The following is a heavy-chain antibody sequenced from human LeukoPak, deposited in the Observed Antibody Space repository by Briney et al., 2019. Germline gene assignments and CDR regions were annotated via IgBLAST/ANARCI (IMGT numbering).Heavy chain of an antibody. V-gene: IGHV3-23*01. J-gene: IGHJ4*02. Sequence: GGSLRLSCAASGFTFTTYAMSWVRQAPGKGLEWVSTISGSGSSTYYADSVKGRFTISRDNAKNSLYLQMNSLRAEDTAVYYRGRGGYDFWSGYPFDYWGQGTLVTVSS. CDR1: GFTFTTYA. D-gene: IGHD3-3*01. CDR3: GRGGYDFWSGYPFDY. CDR2: ISGSGSST.